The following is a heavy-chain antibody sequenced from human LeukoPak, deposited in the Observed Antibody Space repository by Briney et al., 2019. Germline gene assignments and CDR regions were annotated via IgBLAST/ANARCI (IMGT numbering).Heavy chain of an antibody. D-gene: IGHD6-13*01. J-gene: IGHJ4*02. CDR3: ARSQSSSLIDY. V-gene: IGHV3-33*01. CDR1: GFSFSAYG. CDR2: IWYDGSSK. Sequence: GGSLRPSCAASGFSFSAYGVHWVRQAPGKGLEWVAVIWYDGSSKDYADSVKGRFTFSRDNSKNTLYLQMNSLTVEDTAVYYCARSQSSSLIDYWGQGTLVTVSS.